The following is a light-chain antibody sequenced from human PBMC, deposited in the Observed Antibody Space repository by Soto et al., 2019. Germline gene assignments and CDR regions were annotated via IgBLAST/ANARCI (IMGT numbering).Light chain of an antibody. J-gene: IGLJ7*01. V-gene: IGLV2-23*02. Sequence: QSALTQPASVSGSPGQSITISCTATSSDVGTYNFVSWYQQHPGKAPRLMIYEVTKRPSGVSNRFSGSRSGNTASLSISGLQAEDEADYYCCSYTGRGTYVFGTGTQLTVL. CDR1: SSDVGTYNF. CDR2: EVT. CDR3: CSYTGRGTYV.